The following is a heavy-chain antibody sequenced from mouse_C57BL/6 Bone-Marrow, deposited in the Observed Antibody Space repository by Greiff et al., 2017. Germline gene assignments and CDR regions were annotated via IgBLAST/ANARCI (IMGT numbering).Heavy chain of an antibody. CDR2: MHPNGGSP. J-gene: IGHJ4*01. D-gene: IGHD2-4*01. V-gene: IGHV1-64*01. CDR1: GYTFTNYW. CDR3: ARSYDYDDYTMDY. Sequence: VKLQESGAELVRPGASVTLSCKASGYTFTNYWMHWVKQRPGQGLEWIGMMHPNGGSPDYNEKFKSEATLSVDKSSRTAYMELSSLTSEDSAVYYCARSYDYDDYTMDYWGQGTSVTVSS.